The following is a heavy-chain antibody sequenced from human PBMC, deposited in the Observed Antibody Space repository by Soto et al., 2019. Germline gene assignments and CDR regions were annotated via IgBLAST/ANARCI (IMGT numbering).Heavy chain of an antibody. CDR1: GGSFSGYY. D-gene: IGHD3-16*02. V-gene: IGHV4-34*01. CDR3: ARERMMTFGGVIVPPDGMDV. Sequence: QVQLQQWGAGLLKPSETLSLTCAVYGGSFSGYYWSWIRQPPGKGLEWIGEINHSGSTNYNPSLKRRVTISVDTSKNQCSLKLSSVTAADTAVYDGARERMMTFGGVIVPPDGMDVWGQGTTVTVSS. CDR2: INHSGST. J-gene: IGHJ6*02.